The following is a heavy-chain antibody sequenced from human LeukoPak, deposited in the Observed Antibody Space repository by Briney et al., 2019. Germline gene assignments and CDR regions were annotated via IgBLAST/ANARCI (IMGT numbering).Heavy chain of an antibody. CDR3: ARGYSSSWYVSAEFDY. CDR1: GGTFSSYA. Sequence: ASVKVSCKASGGTFSSYAISWVRQAPGQGLEWMGWINPNSGGTNYAQKFQGRVTMTRDTSISTAYMELSRLRSDDTAVYYCARGYSSSWYVSAEFDYWGQGTLVTVSS. V-gene: IGHV1-2*02. J-gene: IGHJ4*02. D-gene: IGHD6-13*01. CDR2: INPNSGGT.